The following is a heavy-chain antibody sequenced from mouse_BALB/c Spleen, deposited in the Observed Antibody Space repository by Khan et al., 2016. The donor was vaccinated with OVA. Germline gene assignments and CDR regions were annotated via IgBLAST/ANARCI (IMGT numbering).Heavy chain of an antibody. Sequence: QVQLKESGPGLVQPSQSLSITCTVSGFSLTSYGVHWVRQSPGKGLEWLGVIWSGGSTDYNAVFISRLNISKDSSKSQAFFKMDSLQANDTAIYXCARNYDYDEGLAYWGQGTLVTVSA. CDR1: GFSLTSYG. CDR2: IWSGGST. CDR3: ARNYDYDEGLAY. J-gene: IGHJ3*01. D-gene: IGHD2-4*01. V-gene: IGHV2-2*02.